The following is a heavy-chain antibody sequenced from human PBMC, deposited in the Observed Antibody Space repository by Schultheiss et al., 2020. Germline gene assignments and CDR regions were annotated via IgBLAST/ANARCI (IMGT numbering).Heavy chain of an antibody. D-gene: IGHD6-13*01. CDR1: GFTFSGYW. CDR2: IKEDGSAT. CDR3: AGLIAAAGSEDFDY. Sequence: SCAASGFTFSGYWMSWVRQAPGKGLEWVANIKEDGSATYYVDSVKGRFTISRDNAKNSLHLQMASLRAEDTAVYYCAGLIAAAGSEDFDYWGQGTLVTVSS. J-gene: IGHJ4*02. V-gene: IGHV3-7*03.